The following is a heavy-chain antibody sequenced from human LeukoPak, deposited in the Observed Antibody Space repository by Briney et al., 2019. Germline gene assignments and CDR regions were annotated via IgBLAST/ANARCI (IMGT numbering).Heavy chain of an antibody. CDR3: AKDEDYYDSSGYYY. CDR2: ISGSGGST. D-gene: IGHD3-22*01. CDR1: GFTFSSYA. J-gene: IGHJ4*02. V-gene: IGHV3-23*01. Sequence: QPGGSLRLSCAASGFTFSSYAMSWVRQAPGKGREWVSAISGSGGSTYYADSVKGRFTISRDNSKNTLYLQMNSLRAQDTAVYYCAKDEDYYDSSGYYYWGQGTLVTVSS.